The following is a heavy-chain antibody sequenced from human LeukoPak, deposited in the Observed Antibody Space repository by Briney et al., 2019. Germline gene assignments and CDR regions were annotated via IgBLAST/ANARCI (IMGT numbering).Heavy chain of an antibody. CDR3: ARVTIFGVVTPNYYFDY. V-gene: IGHV4-59*01. CDR2: IYYTGRT. D-gene: IGHD3-3*01. CDR1: GGSISSYY. J-gene: IGHJ4*02. Sequence: PSETLPLTCTVSGGSISSYYWSWLRQSPGKGLEWIGYIYYTGRTNYNPSLRSRLIISIDTSKNQFSLQLNSVTAADTAVYFCARVTIFGVVTPNYYFDYWGQGTLVTVSA.